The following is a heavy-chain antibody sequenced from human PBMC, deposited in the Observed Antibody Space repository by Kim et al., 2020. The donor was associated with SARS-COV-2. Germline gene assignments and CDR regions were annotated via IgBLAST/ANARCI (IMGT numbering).Heavy chain of an antibody. D-gene: IGHD3-16*02. V-gene: IGHV4-4*07. Sequence: STSGRTNYNPSLQSRGTMSVDMSKNQFSLKLSSVTAADTAVYYCASALGHWGQGTLVTVSS. CDR3: ASALGH. CDR2: STSGRT. J-gene: IGHJ4*02.